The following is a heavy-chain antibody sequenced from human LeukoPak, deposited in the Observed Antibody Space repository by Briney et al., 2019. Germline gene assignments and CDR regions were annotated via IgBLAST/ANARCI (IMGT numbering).Heavy chain of an antibody. V-gene: IGHV4-34*01. CDR2: INHSGST. CDR3: ARGRPMYYDFWSGYYISESYFDY. CDR1: GGSFSGYY. Sequence: SETLSLTCAVYGGSFSGYYWSWIRQPPGKGLEWIGEINHSGSTNYNPSLKSRVTISVDTSKNQFSLKLSSVTAADTAVYYCARGRPMYYDFWSGYYISESYFDYWGQGTLVTVSS. D-gene: IGHD3-3*01. J-gene: IGHJ4*02.